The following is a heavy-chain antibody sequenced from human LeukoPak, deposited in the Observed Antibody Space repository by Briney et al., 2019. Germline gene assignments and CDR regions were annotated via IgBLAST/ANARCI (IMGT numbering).Heavy chain of an antibody. CDR2: INHSGST. CDR1: GGSFSGYY. V-gene: IGHV4-34*01. D-gene: IGHD2-8*01. CDR3: ARGLEYCTNGVCYMYNWFDP. J-gene: IGHJ5*02. Sequence: PSETLSLTCVVYGGSFSGYYWSWIRQPPGKGLEWIGEINHSGSTNYNPSLKSRVTISVDTSKNQFSLKLSSVTAADTAVYYCARGLEYCTNGVCYMYNWFDPWGQGTLVTVSS.